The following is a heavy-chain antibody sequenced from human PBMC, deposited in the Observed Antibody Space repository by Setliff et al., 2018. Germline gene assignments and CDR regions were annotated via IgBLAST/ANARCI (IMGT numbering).Heavy chain of an antibody. CDR3: ARNWVTAQHYYYGMDV. J-gene: IGHJ6*04. CDR2: IKQDGSEK. Sequence: GGSLRLSCAASGFTFSRYWMSWVRQAPGKGLEWVANIKQDGSEKYYVDSVKGRFTISRDNAKNSLYLQMDSLRAEDTAVYYCARNWVTAQHYYYGMDVWGKGTTVTVSS. V-gene: IGHV3-7*01. CDR1: GFTFSRYW. D-gene: IGHD2-21*02.